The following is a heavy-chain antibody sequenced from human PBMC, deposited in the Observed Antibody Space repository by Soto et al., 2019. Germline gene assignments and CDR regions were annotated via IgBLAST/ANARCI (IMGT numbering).Heavy chain of an antibody. CDR3: ARGQNVVVPAAPRPAAEFVF. CDR1: GGSFSGYY. CDR2: INHSGST. J-gene: IGHJ4*02. D-gene: IGHD2-2*01. Sequence: PSETLSLTCAVYGGSFSGYYWSWIRQPPGKGLEWIGEINHSGSTNYNPSLKSRVTISVDTSKNQFSLKLSSVTAADTAVYYCARGQNVVVPAAPRPAAEFVFWGQGTLVTVSS. V-gene: IGHV4-34*01.